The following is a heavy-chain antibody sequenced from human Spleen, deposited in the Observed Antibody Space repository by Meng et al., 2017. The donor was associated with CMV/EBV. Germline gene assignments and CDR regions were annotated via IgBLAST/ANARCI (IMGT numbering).Heavy chain of an antibody. CDR2: IYYSGST. CDR1: GGSISNYY. Sequence: SETLSLTCSVSGGSISNYYWSWIRQPPGTGLEWIGYIYYSGSTNYNPSLKSRVTISVDTSKNQFSLKLSSVNAADTAVYYCARAGGSSLSFDYWGQGTLVTVSS. J-gene: IGHJ4*02. CDR3: ARAGGSSLSFDY. D-gene: IGHD2-15*01. V-gene: IGHV4-59*01.